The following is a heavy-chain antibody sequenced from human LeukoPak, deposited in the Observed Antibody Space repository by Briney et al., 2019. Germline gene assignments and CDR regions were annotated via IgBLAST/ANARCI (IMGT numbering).Heavy chain of an antibody. V-gene: IGHV4-59*01. Sequence: SETLSLTCTVSGGSISSYYWSWIRQPPGKGLEWIGYIYYSGSTNYNPSLKSRVTISVDTSKNQFSLKLSSVTAADTAVYYCARQYYYDSSGYYSAFDIWGQGTMVTVSS. CDR1: GGSISSYY. D-gene: IGHD3-22*01. CDR3: ARQYYYDSSGYYSAFDI. CDR2: IYYSGST. J-gene: IGHJ3*02.